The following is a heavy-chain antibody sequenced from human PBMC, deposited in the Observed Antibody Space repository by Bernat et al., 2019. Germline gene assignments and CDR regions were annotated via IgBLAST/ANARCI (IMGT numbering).Heavy chain of an antibody. CDR1: GFTFSSYG. CDR3: ARDSGAWFGAFDYIDD. CDR2: ISYDGSNK. V-gene: IGHV3-30*03. D-gene: IGHD3-10*01. Sequence: QVQLVESGGGVVQPGRSLRLSCAASGFTFSSYGMHWVRQAPGKGLEWVAVISYDGSNKYYADSVKGRFTISRDNSKNTLYLQMNSLRAEDTAVYYCARDSGAWFGAFDYIDDWGQGTLVTVSS. J-gene: IGHJ4*02.